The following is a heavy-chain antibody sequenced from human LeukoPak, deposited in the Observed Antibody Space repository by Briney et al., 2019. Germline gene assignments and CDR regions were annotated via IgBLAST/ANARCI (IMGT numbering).Heavy chain of an antibody. CDR2: ISYHGRTK. Sequence: GGSLRLSCAASGFTFSTYGMHWVRQAPGRGLEWVAVISYHGRTKYYADSVQGRFTISRDNSKNTLYPQMNSLRAEDTAVYYCAKKMGEMSAPTPFDFWGQGTMVTVSS. V-gene: IGHV3-30*18. D-gene: IGHD5-24*01. CDR1: GFTFSTYG. CDR3: AKKMGEMSAPTPFDF. J-gene: IGHJ3*01.